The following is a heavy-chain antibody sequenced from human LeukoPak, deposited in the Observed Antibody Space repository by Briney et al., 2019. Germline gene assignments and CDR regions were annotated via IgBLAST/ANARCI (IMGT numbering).Heavy chain of an antibody. CDR3: ARVPYDSSGYFCAFDI. CDR1: EFSVGSNY. J-gene: IGHJ3*02. D-gene: IGHD3-22*01. CDR2: IYSGGST. V-gene: IGHV3-66*01. Sequence: GGSLRLSCSASEFSVGSNYMTWVRQAPGEGLEWVAHIYSGGSTYYADAVKGRFTISRDNSKNSLYLQMNSLRAEDTALYYCARVPYDSSGYFCAFDIWGQGTMVTVSS.